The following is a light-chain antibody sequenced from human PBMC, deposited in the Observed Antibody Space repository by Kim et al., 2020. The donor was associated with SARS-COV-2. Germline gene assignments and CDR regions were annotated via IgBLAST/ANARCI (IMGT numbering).Light chain of an antibody. CDR2: RDS. V-gene: IGLV3-9*01. J-gene: IGLJ1*01. CDR1: NIGSKN. Sequence: SVARGQTARITCGGNNIGSKNVHGYQRKPGQAPVLVIYRDSNRHSGIPERFSGSNSGNTATLTISRAQAGDEADYYCQVWDSSTYVFGTGTKGTVL. CDR3: QVWDSSTYV.